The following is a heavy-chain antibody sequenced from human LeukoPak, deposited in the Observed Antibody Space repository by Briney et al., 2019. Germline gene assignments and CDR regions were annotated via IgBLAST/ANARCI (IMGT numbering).Heavy chain of an antibody. CDR2: ISSSGSTI. CDR3: ARDSLYSGAAAGSLDY. J-gene: IGHJ4*02. CDR1: GFTFSSYE. V-gene: IGHV3-48*03. Sequence: GGSLRLSCAASGFTFSSYEMNWVRQAPGKGLEWVSYISSSGSTIYYADSVKGRFTISRDNAKNSLYLQMNSLRAEDTAVYYCARDSLYSGAAAGSLDYWGQGTLVTVSS. D-gene: IGHD6-13*01.